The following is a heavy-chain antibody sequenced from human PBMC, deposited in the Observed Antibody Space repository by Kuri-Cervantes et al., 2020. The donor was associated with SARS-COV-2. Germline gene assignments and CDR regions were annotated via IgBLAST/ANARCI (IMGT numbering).Heavy chain of an antibody. D-gene: IGHD2-21*01. CDR3: AKDRAGVHDF. V-gene: IGHV3-30*18. CDR1: GFTFSSYG. J-gene: IGHJ4*02. Sequence: GESLKISCAASGFTFSSYGMHWVRQAPGKGLEWVAFISSDGKNKTCMTSGKGRFTISRDNSQNTLYLQMKSLRGEDTAIYYCAKDRAGVHDFWGQGTLVTVSS. CDR2: ISSDGKNK.